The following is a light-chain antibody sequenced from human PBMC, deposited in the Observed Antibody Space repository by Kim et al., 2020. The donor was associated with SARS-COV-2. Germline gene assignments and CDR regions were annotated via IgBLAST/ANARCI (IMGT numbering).Light chain of an antibody. J-gene: IGKJ4*01. CDR1: QGINNY. CDR3: QLYNSYPLT. V-gene: IGKV1-16*01. Sequence: ASVGDSVTITCRSSQGINNYLACFQQNPGKAPKSLIYAASSLQIGVPSTFSGSGSGTDFTLTITSLQPEDFATYDCQLYNSYPLTYGGGTKVDIK. CDR2: AAS.